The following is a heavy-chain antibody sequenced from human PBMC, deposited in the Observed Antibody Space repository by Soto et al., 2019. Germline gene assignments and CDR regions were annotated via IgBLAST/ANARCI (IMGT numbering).Heavy chain of an antibody. J-gene: IGHJ6*02. CDR3: ARRIVVVPATTYYYGMDV. CDR1: GYSFTSYW. Sequence: GELLKISCKGSGYSFTSYWISWVRQMPGKGLEWMGRIDPSDSYTNYSPSFQGHVTISADKSISTAYLQWSSLKASDTAMYYCARRIVVVPATTYYYGMDVWGQGTTVTVSS. D-gene: IGHD2-2*01. V-gene: IGHV5-10-1*01. CDR2: IDPSDSYT.